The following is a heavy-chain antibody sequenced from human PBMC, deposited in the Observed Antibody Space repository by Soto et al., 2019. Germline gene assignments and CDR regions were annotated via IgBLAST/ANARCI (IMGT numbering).Heavy chain of an antibody. CDR3: ARVMGSGSYSADDY. J-gene: IGHJ4*02. D-gene: IGHD1-26*01. V-gene: IGHV3-30-3*01. Sequence: PGGSLRLSCAASGFTFSSYAMHWVRQAPGKGLEWVAVISYDGSNKYYADSVKGRFTISRDNSKNTLYLQMNSLRAEDTAVYYCARVMGSGSYSADDYWGQGTLVTVSS. CDR2: ISYDGSNK. CDR1: GFTFSSYA.